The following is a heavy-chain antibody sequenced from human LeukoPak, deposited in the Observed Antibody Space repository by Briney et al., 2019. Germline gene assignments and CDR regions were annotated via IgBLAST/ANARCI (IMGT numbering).Heavy chain of an antibody. CDR3: ATDTMWTGATRY. Sequence: GASVKVSCKVSGYTLTELSMHWVRQAPGKGLEWMGGFDPEDGETIYAQKFQGRVTMTEDTSTDTAYMELSSLRSEDTAVYYCATDTMWTGATRYWGQGTLVTVSS. V-gene: IGHV1-24*01. CDR2: FDPEDGET. D-gene: IGHD1-26*01. J-gene: IGHJ4*02. CDR1: GYTLTELS.